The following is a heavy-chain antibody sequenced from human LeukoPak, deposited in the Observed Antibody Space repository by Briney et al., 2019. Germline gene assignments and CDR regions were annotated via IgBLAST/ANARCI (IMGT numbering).Heavy chain of an antibody. V-gene: IGHV4-39*07. J-gene: IGHJ4*02. CDR2: IYYSGST. CDR3: ARVQQWLVQDY. CDR1: GGSISSSSYY. D-gene: IGHD6-19*01. Sequence: SGTLSLTCTVSGGSISSSSYYWGWLRQPPGKGLEWIGSIYYSGSTYYNPSLKSRVTISVDTSKNQFSLKLGSVTAADTAVYYCARVQQWLVQDYWGQGTLVTVSS.